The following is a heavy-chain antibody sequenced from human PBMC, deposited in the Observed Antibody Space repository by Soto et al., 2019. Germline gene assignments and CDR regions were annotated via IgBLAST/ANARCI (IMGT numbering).Heavy chain of an antibody. CDR3: AREIERLLGY. J-gene: IGHJ4*02. Sequence: QVQLVESGGGVVQPGRSLRLSCAISGFTFSSYAMHWVRQAPGKGLEWVAVISYDGSNKYYADSVKGRFTISRDNSKNTLYPQMNSLRAEDTAVYYCAREIERLLGYWGQGTLVTVSS. V-gene: IGHV3-30-3*01. D-gene: IGHD3-3*01. CDR2: ISYDGSNK. CDR1: GFTFSSYA.